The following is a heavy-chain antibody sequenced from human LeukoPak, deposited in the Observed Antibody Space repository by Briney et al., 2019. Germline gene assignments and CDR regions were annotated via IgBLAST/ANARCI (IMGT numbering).Heavy chain of an antibody. Sequence: KPSETLSLTCAVYGGSFSGYYWSWIRQPPGKGLEWIGEINHSGSTNYNPSLKSRVTISVDTSKNQFSLKLSSVTAADTAVYYCARKKYRYSYGFYFDYWGQGTLATVSS. CDR1: GGSFSGYY. CDR3: ARKKYRYSYGFYFDY. J-gene: IGHJ4*02. D-gene: IGHD5-18*01. V-gene: IGHV4-34*01. CDR2: INHSGST.